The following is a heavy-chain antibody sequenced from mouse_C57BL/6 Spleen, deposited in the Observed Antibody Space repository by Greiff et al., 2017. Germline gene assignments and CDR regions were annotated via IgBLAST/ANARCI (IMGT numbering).Heavy chain of an antibody. CDR3: ARYYYGSSYPLFDY. J-gene: IGHJ2*01. D-gene: IGHD1-1*01. CDR1: GYTFTSYW. V-gene: IGHV1-52*01. Sequence: QVQLQQPGAELVRPGSSVKLSCKASGYTFTSYWMHWVKQRPIQGLEWIGNIDPSDSETHYNQKFKDKATLTVDKSSSTAYMQLSSLTSEDSAVYYCARYYYGSSYPLFDYWGQGTTLTVSS. CDR2: IDPSDSET.